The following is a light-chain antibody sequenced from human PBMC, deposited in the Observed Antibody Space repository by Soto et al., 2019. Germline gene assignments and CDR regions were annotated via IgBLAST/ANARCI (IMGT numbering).Light chain of an antibody. CDR1: QSIYSS. J-gene: IGKJ2*01. CDR2: AAS. Sequence: DIQMTQSPSSLSASVGDRVTITCRASQSIYSSLNWYHQKPGKAPKLLIYAASNLQSGVPSRFSGSGSGTDFTLSISSLQPDDFATYYWQQSYSAPYTFGQGTKLEI. V-gene: IGKV1-39*01. CDR3: QQSYSAPYT.